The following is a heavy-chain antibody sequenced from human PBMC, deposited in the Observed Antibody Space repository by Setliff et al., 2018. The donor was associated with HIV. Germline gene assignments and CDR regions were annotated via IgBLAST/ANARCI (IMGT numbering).Heavy chain of an antibody. CDR2: IYTSGTT. D-gene: IGHD6-6*01. V-gene: IGHV4-61*09. CDR3: ARVHRRQLAHYYYYYMDV. J-gene: IGHJ6*03. Sequence: PSETLSLTCTVSGGSISSDNYYWSWIRQPAGKGLEWIGHIYTSGTTVYNHSLKSRVAISVDTSRNQFSLKLSSVTAADTAVYYCARVHRRQLAHYYYYYMDVWGKGTTVTSP. CDR1: GGSISSDNYY.